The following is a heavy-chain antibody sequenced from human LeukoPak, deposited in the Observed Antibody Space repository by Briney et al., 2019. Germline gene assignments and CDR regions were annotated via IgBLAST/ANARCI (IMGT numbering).Heavy chain of an antibody. CDR1: GFSFSSYG. J-gene: IGHJ4*02. CDR3: AKVFTPNSWPKYYFDY. V-gene: IGHV3-30*18. D-gene: IGHD6-13*01. Sequence: PGGSLRLSCAGAGFSFSSYGMHWVRQAPGKGLEWVAVISYDGGAKYYADSVKGRFTISRDNSKNTLYLQMDSLRAEDTAVYYCAKVFTPNSWPKYYFDYWGQGTLVTVSS. CDR2: ISYDGGAK.